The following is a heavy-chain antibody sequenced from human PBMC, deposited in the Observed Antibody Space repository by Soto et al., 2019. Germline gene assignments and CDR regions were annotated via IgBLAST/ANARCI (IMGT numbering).Heavy chain of an antibody. CDR2: IIPIFNST. CDR1: GSRFSNYV. D-gene: IGHD2-2*02. V-gene: IGHV1-69*06. J-gene: IGHJ4*02. Sequence: QVQLVQSGAEVKTPGSSLKVCCKVSGSRFSNYVISWVRQAPGHGLEWLGVIIPIFNSTKDAQSFQGRVPITADISTRTASQELRSRRSADTAVSYCARAGRGKKAGYKGLVSLGYWGQGALVTVSS. CDR3: ARAGRGKKAGYKGLVSLGY.